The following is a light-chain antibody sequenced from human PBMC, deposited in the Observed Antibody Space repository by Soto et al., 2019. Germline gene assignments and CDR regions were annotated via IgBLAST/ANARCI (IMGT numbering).Light chain of an antibody. V-gene: IGKV1-6*01. CDR3: LQDYNYPRT. Sequence: IEMTQSPSSLSASVGDRVTITCRASQGIRNDLGWYQQKPGKAPKPLIYAASRLPSGVPSKFSGSGAGPDCTLTISSLQHEDFATDFCLQDYNYPRTFGQGTQVDIK. CDR1: QGIRND. CDR2: AAS. J-gene: IGKJ1*01.